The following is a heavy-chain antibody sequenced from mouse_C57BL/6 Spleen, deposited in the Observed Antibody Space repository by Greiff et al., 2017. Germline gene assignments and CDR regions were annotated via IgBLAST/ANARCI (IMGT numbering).Heavy chain of an antibody. D-gene: IGHD1-1*01. CDR1: GYTFTDYY. CDR2: INPNNGGT. CDR3: ARDNYYGSGQPYAMDY. J-gene: IGHJ4*01. Sequence: EVQLQQSGPELVKPGASVKISCKASGYTFTDYYMNWVKQSHGKSLEWIGDINPNNGGTSYNQKFKGKATLTVDKSSSTAYMELRSLTSEDSAGYYCARDNYYGSGQPYAMDYWGQGTSVTVSS. V-gene: IGHV1-26*01.